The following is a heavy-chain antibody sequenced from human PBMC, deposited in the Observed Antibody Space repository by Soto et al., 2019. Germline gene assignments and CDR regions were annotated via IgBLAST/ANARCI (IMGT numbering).Heavy chain of an antibody. D-gene: IGHD2-15*01. CDR1: GGSISSGGYY. J-gene: IGHJ4*02. V-gene: IGHV4-31*03. CDR3: ARVVSTTHNDY. Sequence: QVQLQESGPGLVKPSQTLALTCTVSGGSISSGGYYWSWSRQHPGKGLEWIGYIHYTGRTYCNPSLKSRVTIAVDTSKNQFSLMLSSVTAAETAVYYCARVVSTTHNDYWGQGTLVTVSS. CDR2: IHYTGRT.